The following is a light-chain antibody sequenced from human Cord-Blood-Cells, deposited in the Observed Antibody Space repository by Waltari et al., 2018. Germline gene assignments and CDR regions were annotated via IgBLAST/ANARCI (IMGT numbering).Light chain of an antibody. CDR2: WAS. Sequence: DIVMTQSPDSLAVSLGERATINCKSSQSVLYRSNNKNYLAWYQQKPGQPPKLLIYWASTRESGVPDRFSGSGSGTDFTLTISSLQAEDVAVYYCQQYYSTPRTFGQVTKVEIK. CDR3: QQYYSTPRT. J-gene: IGKJ1*01. V-gene: IGKV4-1*01. CDR1: QSVLYRSNNKNY.